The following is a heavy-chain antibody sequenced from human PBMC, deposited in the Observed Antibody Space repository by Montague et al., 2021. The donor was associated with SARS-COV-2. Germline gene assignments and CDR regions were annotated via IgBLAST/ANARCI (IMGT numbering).Heavy chain of an antibody. CDR1: GFTFSSYA. CDR3: AKVGSSWYHGYYYGMDV. J-gene: IGHJ6*02. D-gene: IGHD6-13*01. V-gene: IGHV3-23*01. Sequence: RLSWSASGFTFSSYAMSWVRQAPGKGLEWVSAISGSGGSTYYADSVKGRFTISRDNSKNTLYLQMNSLRAEDMAVYYCAKVGSSWYHGYYYGMDVWGQGTTVTVSS. CDR2: ISGSGGST.